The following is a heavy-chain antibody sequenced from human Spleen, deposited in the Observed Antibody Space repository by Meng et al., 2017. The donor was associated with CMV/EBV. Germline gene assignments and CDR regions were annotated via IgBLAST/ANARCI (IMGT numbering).Heavy chain of an antibody. Sequence: GGSLRLSCAASGFTFDDYAMHWVRQAPGKGLEWVSGISWNSGSIGYADSVKGRSTITRDNTKNTVYLQLNSLRAEDTAVYYCARDRLSPRYDYTSASSEAIHGVDVWGQGTTVTVSS. CDR1: GFTFDDYA. CDR3: ARDRLSPRYDYTSASSEAIHGVDV. J-gene: IGHJ6*02. CDR2: ISWNSGSI. D-gene: IGHD3-3*01. V-gene: IGHV3-9*01.